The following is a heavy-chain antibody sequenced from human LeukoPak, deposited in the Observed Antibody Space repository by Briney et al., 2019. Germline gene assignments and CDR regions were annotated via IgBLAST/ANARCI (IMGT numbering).Heavy chain of an antibody. D-gene: IGHD2-2*01. Sequence: ASVKVSCKASGYTFTGYYMHWVRQAPGQGLEWMGWINPNSGGTNYAQKFQGRVTMTRDTSISTAYMELSRLRSDDTAVYYCARVPLGACSSTSCYYGMDVWGQGTTVTVPS. V-gene: IGHV1-2*02. CDR1: GYTFTGYY. CDR3: ARVPLGACSSTSCYYGMDV. CDR2: INPNSGGT. J-gene: IGHJ6*02.